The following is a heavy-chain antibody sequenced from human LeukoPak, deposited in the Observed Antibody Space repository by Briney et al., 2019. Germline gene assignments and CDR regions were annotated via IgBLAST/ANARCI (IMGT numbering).Heavy chain of an antibody. J-gene: IGHJ5*02. CDR2: IYTSGST. D-gene: IGHD2-15*01. V-gene: IGHV4-59*10. CDR1: GGPFSGYY. Sequence: PSETLSLTCAVYGGPFSGYYWSWIRQPAGKGLEWIGRIYTSGSTNYNPSLKSRVTISVDKSKNQFSLKLSSVTAADTAVYYCARVRCSGGSCERNWFDPWGQGTLVTVSS. CDR3: ARVRCSGGSCERNWFDP.